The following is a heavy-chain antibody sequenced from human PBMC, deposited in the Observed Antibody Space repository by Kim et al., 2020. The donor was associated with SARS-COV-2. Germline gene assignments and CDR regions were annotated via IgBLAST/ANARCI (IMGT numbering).Heavy chain of an antibody. CDR3: ARRLSNTSGWGSHYCDL. Sequence: SETLSLTCAVYGGSFSGYYWSWIRQPPGKGLEWVGEINHSGRTNYNPSLKSRVIITVDTSKNKFSLKLTSVTAADAALYFCARRLSNTSGWGSHYCDLWGQGILVTVSS. CDR1: GGSFSGYY. D-gene: IGHD3-10*01. J-gene: IGHJ1*01. CDR2: INHSGRT. V-gene: IGHV4-34*01.